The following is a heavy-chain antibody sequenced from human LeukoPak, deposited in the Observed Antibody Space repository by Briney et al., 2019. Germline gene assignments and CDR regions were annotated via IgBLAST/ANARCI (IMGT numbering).Heavy chain of an antibody. CDR3: AREYDILTGYTLTLDAFDI. Sequence: GGSLRLSCAASGFTFSSYAMSWVRQAPGKGLEWVSSISSSSSYIYYADSVKGRFTISRDNAKNSLYLQMNSLRAEDTAVYYCAREYDILTGYTLTLDAFDIWGQGTMVTVSS. CDR1: GFTFSSYA. CDR2: ISSSSSYI. J-gene: IGHJ3*02. V-gene: IGHV3-21*01. D-gene: IGHD3-9*01.